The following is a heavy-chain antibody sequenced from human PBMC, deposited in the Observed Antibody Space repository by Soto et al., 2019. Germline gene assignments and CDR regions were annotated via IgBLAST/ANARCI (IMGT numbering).Heavy chain of an antibody. CDR2: ISSNGGST. D-gene: IGHD1-7*01. CDR3: ARGEKITGTTYNWFDP. CDR1: GFTFSSYA. Sequence: GGSLRLSCSASGFTFSSYAMHWVRQAPGKGLEYVSAISSNGGSTYYADSVKGRFTISRDNSKNTLYLQMSSLRSEDTAVYYCARGEKITGTTYNWFDPWGQGTLVTVSS. J-gene: IGHJ5*02. V-gene: IGHV3-64*04.